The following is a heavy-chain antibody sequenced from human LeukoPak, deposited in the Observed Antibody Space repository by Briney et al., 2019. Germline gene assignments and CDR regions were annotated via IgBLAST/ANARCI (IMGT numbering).Heavy chain of an antibody. CDR1: GFTFSSFA. Sequence: GGSLRLSCAGSGFTFSSFAMSWVRQAPGKGLEWVSGISNSGGSTYYADSVKGRFTISRDHSKNTLYLQMNSLRAEDTALYYCAKREKGTTGRFFDYWGQGTLVTVSS. V-gene: IGHV3-23*01. CDR2: ISNSGGST. D-gene: IGHD4-17*01. CDR3: AKREKGTTGRFFDY. J-gene: IGHJ4*02.